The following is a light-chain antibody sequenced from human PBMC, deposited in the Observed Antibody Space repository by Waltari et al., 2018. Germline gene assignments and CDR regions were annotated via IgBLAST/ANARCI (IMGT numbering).Light chain of an antibody. CDR3: QQYYSTLVT. V-gene: IGKV4-1*01. J-gene: IGKJ4*01. CDR1: QSVFYSHNSKNY. CDR2: GAS. Sequence: DIVISEFPDSLAVSLGERATIKCKSSQSVFYSHNSKNYLAWYQQKPGQPPKLLIYGASARESGVPDRFSGSGSGTDFTLTISNLQAADVAVYYCQQYYSTLVTFGGGTKVEIK.